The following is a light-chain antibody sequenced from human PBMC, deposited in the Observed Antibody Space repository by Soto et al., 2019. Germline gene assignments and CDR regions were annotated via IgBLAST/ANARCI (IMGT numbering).Light chain of an antibody. CDR2: DAS. CDR1: QSVSSW. Sequence: IQMTQSPSTLSASVGDRVTITCRASQSVSSWLAWYQQKPGKAPKLLIYDASNLESGVPSTFGGSGSGTDFTLTISKLEPEDFAVYYCQQYSSLPITFGGGTKVDI. J-gene: IGKJ4*01. V-gene: IGKV1-5*01. CDR3: QQYSSLPIT.